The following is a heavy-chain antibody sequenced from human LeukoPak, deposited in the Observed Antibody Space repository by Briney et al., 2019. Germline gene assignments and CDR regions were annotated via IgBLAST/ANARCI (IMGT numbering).Heavy chain of an antibody. CDR1: GFTFSSYG. D-gene: IGHD3-10*01. CDR2: IWYDGSNK. CDR3: ARDPGSGSYYTYTEDDY. J-gene: IGHJ4*02. V-gene: IGHV3-33*01. Sequence: GGSLRLSCAASGFTFSSYGMHWVRQAPGKGLEWVAVIWYDGSNKYYADSVKGRFTISRDNSKNTLYLQMNSLRAEDTAVYYCARDPGSGSYYTYTEDDYWGQGTLVTVSS.